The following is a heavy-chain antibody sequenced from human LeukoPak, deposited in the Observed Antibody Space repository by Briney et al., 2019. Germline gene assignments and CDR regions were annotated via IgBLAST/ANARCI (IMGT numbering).Heavy chain of an antibody. J-gene: IGHJ4*02. CDR3: ARGDYSETEIDY. V-gene: IGHV4-31*03. CDR1: GVSISSGASY. CDR2: IYYSGST. Sequence: PSETLSLTCTVSGVSISSGASYWSCLRQPPGKGLEWIGYIYYSGSTYYNPSLKSRVTISVDTSKNQFSLKLSSVPAADTAVYYCARGDYSETEIDYWGQGTLVTVSS. D-gene: IGHD4-11*01.